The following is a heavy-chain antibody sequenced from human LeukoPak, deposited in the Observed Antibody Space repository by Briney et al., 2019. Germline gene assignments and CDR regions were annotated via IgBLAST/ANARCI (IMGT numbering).Heavy chain of an antibody. V-gene: IGHV3-21*01. J-gene: IGHJ3*02. CDR1: GFTFSTYS. CDR2: ISGSSSYI. Sequence: GGSLRLSCAASGFTFSTYSMNWVRQAPGKGLEWVSSISGSSSYIYYGDSVKGRFAISRDNSKNTLYLQMNSLRAEDTAVYYCAKESQYSSSWSRRNDAFDIWGQGTMVTVSS. CDR3: AKESQYSSSWSRRNDAFDI. D-gene: IGHD6-13*01.